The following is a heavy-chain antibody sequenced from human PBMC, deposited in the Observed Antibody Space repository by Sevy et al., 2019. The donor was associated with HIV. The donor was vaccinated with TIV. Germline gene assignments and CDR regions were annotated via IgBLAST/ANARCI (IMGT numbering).Heavy chain of an antibody. V-gene: IGHV3-23*01. D-gene: IGHD2-21*02. CDR3: EKDGVYGGDFEYFLH. CDR1: GFTFSSYA. Sequence: GGSLRLSCAASGFTFSSYAMSWVRQAPGKGLDWVSSITGNSVTTSYADSVKGRFTISRDNSKNTLYLQMDSLRAEDTDVYYCEKDGVYGGDFEYFLHWGQGTLVTVSS. CDR2: ITGNSVTT. J-gene: IGHJ1*01.